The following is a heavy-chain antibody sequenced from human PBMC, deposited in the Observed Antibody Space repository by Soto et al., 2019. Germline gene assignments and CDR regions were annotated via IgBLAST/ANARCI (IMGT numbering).Heavy chain of an antibody. Sequence: QVQLVESGGGLVKPGGSLRLSCAASGFTFSDYYMSWIRQAPGKGLEWVSYISSSGSTIYYADSVKGRFTISRDNAKNSRYLQMNSLRAEDTAVYYCARDQYYYGSGSYPYYYYGMDVWGQGTTVTVSS. V-gene: IGHV3-11*01. CDR3: ARDQYYYGSGSYPYYYYGMDV. J-gene: IGHJ6*02. D-gene: IGHD3-10*01. CDR2: ISSSGSTI. CDR1: GFTFSDYY.